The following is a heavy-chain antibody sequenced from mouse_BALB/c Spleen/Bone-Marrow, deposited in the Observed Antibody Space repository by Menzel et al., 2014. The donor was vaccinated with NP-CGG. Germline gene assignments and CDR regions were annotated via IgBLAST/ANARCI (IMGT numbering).Heavy chain of an antibody. CDR1: GFTFSSYG. J-gene: IGHJ2*01. D-gene: IGHD2-4*01. CDR3: ARQTYYDYDGYFDY. Sequence: EVKLVESGGDLVKPGASLKLSCAASGFTFSSYGMSWVRQTPDKRLEWVATISSGGSYTYYPDSVKGRFTISRDNAKNTLYLQMSSLKSEDTAMYYCARQTYYDYDGYFDYWGQGTTLTVSS. V-gene: IGHV5-6*01. CDR2: ISSGGSYT.